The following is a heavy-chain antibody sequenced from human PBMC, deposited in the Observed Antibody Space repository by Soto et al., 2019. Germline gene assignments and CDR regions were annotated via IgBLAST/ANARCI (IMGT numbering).Heavy chain of an antibody. CDR2: ISAYNGNI. V-gene: IGHV1-18*01. CDR3: AKVAIHILSGHYYYYGMDV. CDR1: GYTFTSYG. J-gene: IGHJ6*01. D-gene: IGHD3-9*01. Sequence: ASVKVSCKAAGYTFTSYGISWVRQAPGQGLEWMGWISAYNGNINYAQKLQGRVTMTTDTSTSTAYMELRSLRSDDTAVYYCAKVAIHILSGHYYYYGMDVWGQGTKVTVSS.